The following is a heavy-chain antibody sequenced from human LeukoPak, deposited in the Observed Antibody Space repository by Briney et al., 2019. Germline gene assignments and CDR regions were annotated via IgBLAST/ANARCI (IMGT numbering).Heavy chain of an antibody. CDR3: TRELVSDY. V-gene: IGHV3-21*06. CDR1: GFTFSSYT. J-gene: IGHJ4*02. Sequence: GGSLRLSCLASGFTFSSYTMNWVSQVPGKGLEWVSSISTGSTYIYYRDSVKGRFTIYRDDAKNSLYLQMSSLRAGDTAVYFCTRELVSDYWGQGTLVTVSS. D-gene: IGHD3-3*02. CDR2: ISTGSTYI.